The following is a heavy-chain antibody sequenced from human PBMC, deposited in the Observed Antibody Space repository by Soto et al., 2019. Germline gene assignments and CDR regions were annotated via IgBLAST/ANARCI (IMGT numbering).Heavy chain of an antibody. CDR2: ISGSGGST. Sequence: GGSLRLSCAASGLNFVSFAIRRVRQAPGEGLEWVSAISGSGGSTYYADSVKGRFTISRDNSKNTLYLQMNSLRAEDTAVYYCAKMGSWYCSGGSCYSFDYWGQGTLVTVSS. D-gene: IGHD2-15*01. J-gene: IGHJ4*02. CDR1: GLNFVSFA. V-gene: IGHV3-23*01. CDR3: AKMGSWYCSGGSCYSFDY.